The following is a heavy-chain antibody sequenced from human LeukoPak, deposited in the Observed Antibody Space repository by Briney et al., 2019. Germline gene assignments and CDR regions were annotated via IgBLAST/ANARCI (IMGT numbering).Heavy chain of an antibody. Sequence: PSETLSLTCAVYGGSFSGYYWNWIRQPPGKGLEWIGEINHSGSTNYNPSLKNRVTISVDTSKNQFSLKLSSVTAADTAVYYCARHHRYYYDSSGYYPDDYWGQGTLVTVSS. D-gene: IGHD3-22*01. J-gene: IGHJ4*02. V-gene: IGHV4-34*01. CDR2: INHSGST. CDR3: ARHHRYYYDSSGYYPDDY. CDR1: GGSFSGYY.